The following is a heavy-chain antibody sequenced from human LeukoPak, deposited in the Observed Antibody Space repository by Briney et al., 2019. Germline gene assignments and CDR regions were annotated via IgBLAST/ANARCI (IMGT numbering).Heavy chain of an antibody. CDR1: GGSISSSSYC. D-gene: IGHD2-15*01. J-gene: IGHJ4*02. Sequence: SSETLSLTCTVSGGSISSSSYCWGWIRQPPGKELEWIGSIYYSGSTYYNPSLKSRVTISVDTSKNQFSLKLSSVTAADTAVYYCARGGGYCSGGSCPFDYWGQGTLVTVSS. CDR3: ARGGGYCSGGSCPFDY. V-gene: IGHV4-39*01. CDR2: IYYSGST.